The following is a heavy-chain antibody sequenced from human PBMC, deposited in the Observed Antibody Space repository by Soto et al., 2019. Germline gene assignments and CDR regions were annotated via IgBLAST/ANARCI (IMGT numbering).Heavy chain of an antibody. Sequence: EVQLLESGGGLVQPGGSLRLSCAASGFTFSTYAMTWVRQAPGKGLEWVSGISGSGRSTYYADSVKGRFTVSRDNSKTTLYLQMNSLRANDTAVYFCVKARGAGTWSTYHFDQWGQGSLVTVSS. V-gene: IGHV3-23*01. CDR1: GFTFSTYA. CDR2: ISGSGRST. J-gene: IGHJ4*02. CDR3: VKARGAGTWSTYHFDQ. D-gene: IGHD6-13*01.